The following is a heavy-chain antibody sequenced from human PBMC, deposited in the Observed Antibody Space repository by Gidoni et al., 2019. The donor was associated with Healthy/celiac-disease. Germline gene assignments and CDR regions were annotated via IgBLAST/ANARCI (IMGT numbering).Heavy chain of an antibody. Sequence: QVQLQQWGAGLFKPSETLSLTCAVYGGSFSGYYWSWIRQPPGKGLEWIGEINHSGSTNYNPSLKSRVTISVDTSKNQFSLKLSSVTAADTAVYYCARGSLRYCSSTSCYRRGWFDPWGQGTLVTVSS. CDR1: GGSFSGYY. CDR3: ARGSLRYCSSTSCYRRGWFDP. V-gene: IGHV4-34*01. J-gene: IGHJ5*02. CDR2: INHSGST. D-gene: IGHD2-2*01.